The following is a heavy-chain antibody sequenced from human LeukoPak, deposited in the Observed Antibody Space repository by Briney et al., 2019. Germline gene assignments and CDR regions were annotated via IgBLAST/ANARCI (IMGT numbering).Heavy chain of an antibody. V-gene: IGHV3-21*01. CDR1: GFTLSSYS. CDR3: AKGGGLWFGELYSDY. Sequence: PGGSLRLSCAASGFTLSSYSMNWVRQAPGKGLEWVSSISSSSSYIYYADSVKGRFTISRDNAKNSLYLQMNSLTVEDTAVYYCAKGGGLWFGELYSDYWGQGTLVTVSS. CDR2: ISSSSSYI. J-gene: IGHJ4*02. D-gene: IGHD3-10*01.